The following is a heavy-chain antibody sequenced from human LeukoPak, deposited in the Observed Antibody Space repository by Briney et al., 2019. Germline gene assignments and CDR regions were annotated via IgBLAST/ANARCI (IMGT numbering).Heavy chain of an antibody. CDR1: GYTFTTYS. CDR3: ARDYSGHAFDI. V-gene: IGHV1-69*13. CDR2: IIPIFGTA. J-gene: IGHJ3*02. Sequence: GASVKVSCRASGYTFTTYSLTWVRQVPGQGLEWMGGIIPIFGTANYAQKFQGRVTITADESTSTAYMELSSLRSEDTAVYYCARDYSGHAFDIWGQGTMVTVSS. D-gene: IGHD5-12*01.